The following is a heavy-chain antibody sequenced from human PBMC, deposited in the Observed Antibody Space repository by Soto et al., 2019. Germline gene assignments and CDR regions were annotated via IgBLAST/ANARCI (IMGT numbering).Heavy chain of an antibody. CDR2: ISGAGDST. CDR1: GFTFSTNA. V-gene: IGHV3-23*01. D-gene: IGHD3-3*01. J-gene: IGHJ4*02. CDR3: AKDLSTWRGFGLGD. Sequence: EVQLLESGGGSVQPGGSLRLSCAASGFTFSTNAMSWVRQAPGKGLEWVSVISGAGDSTYYADSVKGRFTISRDNSKNTLYLQMISLRAEDTAVYYCAKDLSTWRGFGLGDWGQGTLVTVSS.